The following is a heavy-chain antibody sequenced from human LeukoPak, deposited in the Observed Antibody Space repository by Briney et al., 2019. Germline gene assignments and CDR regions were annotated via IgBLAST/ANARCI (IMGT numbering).Heavy chain of an antibody. Sequence: SETLSLTCVVSGYSISSGYYWGWIRQPPGKELEWIGSLYHSGSTYYNPSLKSRVTISVDTSKNQFSLKLSSVTAADTAVYYCARLPTTGWVDYWGQGTLVTVSS. CDR2: LYHSGST. CDR3: ARLPTTGWVDY. J-gene: IGHJ4*02. D-gene: IGHD4-17*01. V-gene: IGHV4-38-2*01. CDR1: GYSISSGYY.